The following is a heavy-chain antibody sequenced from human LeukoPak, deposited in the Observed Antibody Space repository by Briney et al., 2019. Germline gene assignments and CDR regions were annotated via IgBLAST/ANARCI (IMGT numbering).Heavy chain of an antibody. CDR2: IKSKTDGGTT. D-gene: IGHD3-3*01. V-gene: IGHV3-15*01. CDR1: GFTFSNAW. Sequence: GGSLRLSCAASGFTFSNAWMSWVRQAPGKGLEWVGRIKSKTDGGTTDYAAPVKGRFTISRDDSKNTLYLQMNSLKTEDTAVYYCTTEIFGVVAPFDYWGQGTLVTVSS. CDR3: TTEIFGVVAPFDY. J-gene: IGHJ4*02.